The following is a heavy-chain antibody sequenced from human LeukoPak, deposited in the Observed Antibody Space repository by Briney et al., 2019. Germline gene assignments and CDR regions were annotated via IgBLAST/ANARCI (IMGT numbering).Heavy chain of an antibody. CDR1: GYTFTSYG. Sequence: ASVKVSCKASGYTFTSYGISWVRQAPGQGLEWMGWISAYNGNTNYAQKHQGRVTMTTDTSTSTAYKELRSLRSDDTAVYYCARLYYYDSSGYGWYFDLWGRGTLVTVSS. J-gene: IGHJ2*01. V-gene: IGHV1-18*01. CDR3: ARLYYYDSSGYGWYFDL. D-gene: IGHD3-22*01. CDR2: ISAYNGNT.